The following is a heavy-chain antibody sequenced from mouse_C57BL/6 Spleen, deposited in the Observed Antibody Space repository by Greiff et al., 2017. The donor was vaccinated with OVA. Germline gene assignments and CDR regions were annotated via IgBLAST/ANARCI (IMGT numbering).Heavy chain of an antibody. V-gene: IGHV1-82*01. CDR1: GYAFSSSW. CDR3: ARTTEYYFDY. Sequence: VQLQQSGPELVKPGASVKISCKASGYAFSSSWMNWVKQRPGKGLEWIGRIYPGDGDTNYNGKFKGKATLTADKSSSTAYMQLSSLTSEDSAVYFCARTTEYYFDYWGKGTTLTVSS. D-gene: IGHD1-1*01. CDR2: IYPGDGDT. J-gene: IGHJ2*01.